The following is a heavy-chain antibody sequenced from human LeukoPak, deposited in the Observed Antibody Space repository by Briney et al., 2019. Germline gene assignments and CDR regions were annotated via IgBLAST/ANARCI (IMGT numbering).Heavy chain of an antibody. V-gene: IGHV4-31*03. D-gene: IGHD3-22*01. CDR2: IYYSGST. CDR3: ARGSSGEYFQH. CDR1: GGSISSGGYY. J-gene: IGHJ1*01. Sequence: PSQTLSLTCTVSGGSISSGGYYWSWIRQHPGKGLEWIGYIYYSGSTYYNPSLKSRVTISVGTSKNQFSLKLSSATAADTAVYYCARGSSGEYFQHWGQGTLVTVSS.